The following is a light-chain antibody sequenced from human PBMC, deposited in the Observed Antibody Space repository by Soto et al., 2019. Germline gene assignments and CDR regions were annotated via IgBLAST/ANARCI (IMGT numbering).Light chain of an antibody. V-gene: IGKV3-11*01. CDR2: DVS. CDR3: HQYNNWPPWT. J-gene: IGKJ1*01. Sequence: IVLTQSPVTLSLSPGERATLSCRASQNISSYLIWYQQKPGQAPRLLMYDVSNRATGIPARFSGSGSGTDFTLTISSLQSEDYAVYYCHQYNNWPPWTFGQGTKVDIK. CDR1: QNISSY.